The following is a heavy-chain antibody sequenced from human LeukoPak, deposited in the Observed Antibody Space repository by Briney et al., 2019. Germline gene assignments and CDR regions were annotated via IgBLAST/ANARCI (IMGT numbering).Heavy chain of an antibody. CDR3: ARQIVVVVAATPFDP. CDR2: INHSGST. J-gene: IGHJ5*02. CDR1: GGSFSGYY. Sequence: SETLSLTCAVYGGSFSGYYWSWIRQSPGKGLEWIGEINHSGSTNYSPSLKSRVTISVDTSKNQFSLKLSSVTAADTAVYYCARQIVVVVAATPFDPWGQGTLVTVSS. D-gene: IGHD2-15*01. V-gene: IGHV4-34*01.